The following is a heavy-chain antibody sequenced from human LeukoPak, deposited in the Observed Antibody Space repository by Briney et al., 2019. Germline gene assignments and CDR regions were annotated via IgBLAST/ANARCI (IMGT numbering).Heavy chain of an antibody. J-gene: IGHJ5*02. Sequence: SVKVSCKASGGTFSSYAISWVRQAPGQGLGWMGRIIPILGIANYAQKFQGRVTITADKSTSTAYMELSSLRSEDTAVYYCARDQWLWQGFINPRWFDPWGQGTLVTVSS. D-gene: IGHD6-19*01. CDR3: ARDQWLWQGFINPRWFDP. CDR2: IIPILGIA. CDR1: GGTFSSYA. V-gene: IGHV1-69*04.